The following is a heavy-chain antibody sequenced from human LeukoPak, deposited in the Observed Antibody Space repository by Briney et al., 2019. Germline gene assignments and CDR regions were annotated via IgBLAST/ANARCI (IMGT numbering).Heavy chain of an antibody. CDR3: ARDPHSTSLRDAFDI. CDR2: IYTSGST. Sequence: PSETLSLTCTVSGGSISSYYWSWIRQPAGKGLEWIGRIYTSGSTNYNPSLKSRVTMSVDTSKNQFSLKLSSVTAADTAVYYCARDPHSTSLRDAFDIWGQGTMVTVSS. J-gene: IGHJ3*02. CDR1: GGSISSYY. V-gene: IGHV4-4*07. D-gene: IGHD6-6*01.